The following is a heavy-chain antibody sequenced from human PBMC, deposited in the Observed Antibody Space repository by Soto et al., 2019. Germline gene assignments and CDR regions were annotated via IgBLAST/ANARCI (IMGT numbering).Heavy chain of an antibody. J-gene: IGHJ4*02. CDR3: ARGRWLVRYYFDY. Sequence: ASETLSLTCAVYGGSFSGYYWSWIRQPPGKGLEWIGEINHSGSTNYNPSLKSRVTISVDTSKNQFSLKLSSVTAADTAVYYCARGRWLVRYYFDYWGQGTLVTVCS. CDR2: INHSGST. CDR1: GGSFSGYY. V-gene: IGHV4-34*01. D-gene: IGHD6-19*01.